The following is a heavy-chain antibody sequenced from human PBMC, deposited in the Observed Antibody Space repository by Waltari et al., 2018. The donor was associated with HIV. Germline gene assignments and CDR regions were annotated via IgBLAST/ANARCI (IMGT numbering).Heavy chain of an antibody. CDR3: VRALRKSSGWYRPAYYYYGMDV. CDR2: IYHSGST. V-gene: IGHV4-38-2*01. CDR1: GYSISSGYY. J-gene: IGHJ6*02. Sequence: QVQLQESGPGLVKPSETLSLTCAVSGYSISSGYYWGWIRQPPGKGLEWIGSIYHSGSTYYNPSLKSRVTISVDTSKNQFSLKLSSVTAADTAVYYCVRALRKSSGWYRPAYYYYGMDVWGQGTTVTVSS. D-gene: IGHD6-19*01.